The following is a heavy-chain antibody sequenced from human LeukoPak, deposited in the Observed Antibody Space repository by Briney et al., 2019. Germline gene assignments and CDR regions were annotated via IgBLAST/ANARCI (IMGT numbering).Heavy chain of an antibody. D-gene: IGHD3-3*01. V-gene: IGHV3-23*01. CDR1: GFTFSTFN. CDR3: AKDPEPYDFHYFDY. Sequence: GGSLRLSCAASGFTFSTFNMNWVRQAPGKGLNWVSTISNNGVSTYYADSMKGRFTVSRDNSRNTLYLQMNSLRAEDTAVYYCAKDPEPYDFHYFDYWGQGTLVAVSS. J-gene: IGHJ4*02. CDR2: ISNNGVST.